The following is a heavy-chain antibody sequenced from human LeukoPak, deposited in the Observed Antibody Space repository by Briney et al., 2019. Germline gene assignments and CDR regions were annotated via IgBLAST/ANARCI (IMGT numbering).Heavy chain of an antibody. CDR2: ISGSGGST. J-gene: IGHJ4*02. Sequence: GKSLRLSCAASGFTFSTYAMSWVRQAPGKGLEWVSAISGSGGSTYYADSVKGRFTTSRDNSKNTLYLQMNSLRAEDTAVYYCAKASYGLIDYWGQGTQVTVSS. D-gene: IGHD3-10*01. CDR1: GFTFSTYA. V-gene: IGHV3-23*01. CDR3: AKASYGLIDY.